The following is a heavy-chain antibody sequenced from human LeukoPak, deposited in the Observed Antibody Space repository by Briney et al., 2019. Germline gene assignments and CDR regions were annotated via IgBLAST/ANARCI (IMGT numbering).Heavy chain of an antibody. CDR2: ISWNSGSI. V-gene: IGHV3-9*01. Sequence: GGSLRLSCAASGFTFDDYAMHWVRQAPGKSLEWVSGISWNSGSIGYADSVKGRFTISRDNAKNSLYLQMNSLRAEDTALYYCAKDMRYSSSWYDFDYWGQGTLVTVSS. CDR1: GFTFDDYA. D-gene: IGHD6-13*01. J-gene: IGHJ4*02. CDR3: AKDMRYSSSWYDFDY.